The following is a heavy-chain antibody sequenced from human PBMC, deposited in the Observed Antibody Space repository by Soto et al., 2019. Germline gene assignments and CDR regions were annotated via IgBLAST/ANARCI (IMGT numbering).Heavy chain of an antibody. CDR2: IIPILGIA. J-gene: IGHJ4*02. CDR3: ASGSSGYLDYFDY. V-gene: IGHV1-69*02. CDR1: GGTFSSYT. D-gene: IGHD3-22*01. Sequence: QVQLVQSGAEVKKPGSSVKVSCKASGGTFSSYTISWVRQAPGQGLEWMGRIIPILGIANYAQKFQGRVTITADKSTSPAYMELSSLRSEDTAVYYCASGSSGYLDYFDYWGQGTLVTVSS.